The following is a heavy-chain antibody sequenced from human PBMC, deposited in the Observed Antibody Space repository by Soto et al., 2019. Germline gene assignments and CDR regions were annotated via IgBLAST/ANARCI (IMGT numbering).Heavy chain of an antibody. V-gene: IGHV1-69*13. D-gene: IGHD3-3*01. CDR3: ARRPYYDFWSGYYASWSDP. CDR2: IIPIFGTA. J-gene: IGHJ5*02. Sequence: SVKVSCKASGGTFSSYAISWVRQAPGQGLEWMGGIIPIFGTANYAQKFQGRVTITADESTSTAYMELSSLRSEDTAVYYCARRPYYDFWSGYYASWSDPWGQGTLVTVSS. CDR1: GGTFSSYA.